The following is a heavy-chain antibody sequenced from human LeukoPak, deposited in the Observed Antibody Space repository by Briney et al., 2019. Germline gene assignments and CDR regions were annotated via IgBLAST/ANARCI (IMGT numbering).Heavy chain of an antibody. J-gene: IGHJ5*02. CDR2: INPNSGGT. CDR1: GYTFTGYY. V-gene: IGHV1-2*02. CDR3: ARPTSSTSYEFDP. D-gene: IGHD2-2*01. Sequence: ASVKVSCKASGYTFTGYYMHWVRQAPGQGLEWMGWINPNSGGTNYAQKFQGRVTMTRDTSISTAYMELSRLRSVDTAVYYCARPTSSTSYEFDPWGQGTLVTVSS.